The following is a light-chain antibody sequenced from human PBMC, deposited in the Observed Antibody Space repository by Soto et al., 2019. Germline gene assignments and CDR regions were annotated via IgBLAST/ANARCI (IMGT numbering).Light chain of an antibody. CDR3: HQYDSAPLT. CDR2: KAS. J-gene: IGKJ4*01. Sequence: DVQMTQSPSTLSASVGDRVTITCRASQNVNTWLAWYQQKPGRAPNLLIHKASTLETGVPSRFSGSGSVTEFTLSISSLQTDDFATSYCHQYDSAPLTFGGGTKVE. V-gene: IGKV1-5*03. CDR1: QNVNTW.